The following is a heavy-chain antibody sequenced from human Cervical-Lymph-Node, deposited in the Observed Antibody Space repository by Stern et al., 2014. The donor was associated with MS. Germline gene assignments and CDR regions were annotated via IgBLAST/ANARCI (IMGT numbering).Heavy chain of an antibody. V-gene: IGHV4-31*03. CDR1: GDSISTGGYY. D-gene: IGHD5-12*01. J-gene: IGHJ4*02. CDR2: IYYTGST. CDR3: ARGPSGYDYFDS. Sequence: QVQLQESGPGLVKPSQTLSLTCTVSGDSISTGGYYLSWIRQHPGRVLEWIGYIYYTGSTYYNPSLNSRLTISVDTSRNQFSLKLTSVTSADTAVYYCARGPSGYDYFDSRGQGTRVTVSS.